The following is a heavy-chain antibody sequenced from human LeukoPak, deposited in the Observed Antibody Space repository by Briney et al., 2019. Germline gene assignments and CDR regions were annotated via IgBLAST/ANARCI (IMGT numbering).Heavy chain of an antibody. V-gene: IGHV3-33*01. Sequence: PGGSLRLSCAASGFTFSSYGMHWVRQAPGKGLEWVAVIWYDGSNKYYADSVKGRFTISRDNSKNTLYLQMNSLRAEDTAVYYCARDLPNFSGSYYHGSHFDYWGQGTLVTVSS. CDR3: ARDLPNFSGSYYHGSHFDY. D-gene: IGHD1-26*01. CDR1: GFTFSSYG. CDR2: IWYDGSNK. J-gene: IGHJ4*02.